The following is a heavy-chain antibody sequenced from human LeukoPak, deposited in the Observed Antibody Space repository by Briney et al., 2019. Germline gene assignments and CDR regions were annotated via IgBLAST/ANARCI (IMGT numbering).Heavy chain of an antibody. CDR1: GYTFTSYY. Sequence: AASVKVSCKASGYTFTSYYMDWVRQAPGQGLEWMGIINPSGGSTSYAQKFQGRVTMTRDTSTSTVYMELSSLRSEDTAVYYCARSPTYYYDSSGYPSYMDVWGKGTTVTVSS. V-gene: IGHV1-46*01. CDR3: ARSPTYYYDSSGYPSYMDV. J-gene: IGHJ6*03. CDR2: INPSGGST. D-gene: IGHD3-22*01.